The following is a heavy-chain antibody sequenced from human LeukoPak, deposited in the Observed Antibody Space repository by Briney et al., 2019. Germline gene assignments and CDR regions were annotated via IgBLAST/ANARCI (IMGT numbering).Heavy chain of an antibody. CDR3: ATVRTIFGVTNNWFDP. V-gene: IGHV1-24*01. Sequence: ASVKVPCKVSGYTLTELSMHWVRQAPGKGLEWMGGFDPEDGETIYAQKFQGRVTMTEDTSTDTAYMELSSLRSEDTAVYYCATVRTIFGVTNNWFDPWGQGTLVTVSS. CDR2: FDPEDGET. J-gene: IGHJ5*02. CDR1: GYTLTELS. D-gene: IGHD3-3*01.